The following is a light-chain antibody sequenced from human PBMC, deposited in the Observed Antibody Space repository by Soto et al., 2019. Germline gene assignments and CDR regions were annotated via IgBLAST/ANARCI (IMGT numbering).Light chain of an antibody. Sequence: IVIPPYPAPLSVSPCSRATLSCRASKSVSSSLACYPQKPGQAPRLLIYEASNRATGIPARFSGSGSGADFTLTIGSLEPEELALDDCQQPINWPLPFGGGTKGDIK. V-gene: IGKV3-11*01. CDR2: EAS. J-gene: IGKJ4*01. CDR3: QQPINWPLP. CDR1: KSVSSS.